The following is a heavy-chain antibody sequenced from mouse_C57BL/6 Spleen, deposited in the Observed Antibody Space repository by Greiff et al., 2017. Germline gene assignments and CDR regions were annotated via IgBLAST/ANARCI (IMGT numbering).Heavy chain of an antibody. J-gene: IGHJ1*03. V-gene: IGHV14-4*01. CDR3: THRTGSYWYFDV. Sequence: EVKLVESGAELVRPGASVKLSCTASGFNIKDDYMHWVKQRPEQGLEWIGWIDPENGDTEYASKFQGKATITADTSSNTAYLQLSSLTSEDTAVYYCTHRTGSYWYFDVWGTGTTVTVSS. D-gene: IGHD4-1*01. CDR1: GFNIKDDY. CDR2: IDPENGDT.